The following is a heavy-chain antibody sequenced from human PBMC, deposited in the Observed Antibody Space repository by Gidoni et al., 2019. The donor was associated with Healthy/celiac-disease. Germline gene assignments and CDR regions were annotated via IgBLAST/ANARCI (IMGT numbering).Heavy chain of an antibody. CDR1: GGSFSGYY. V-gene: IGHV4-34*01. Sequence: QVQLQQWGAGLLKPSETLSLTCAVYGGSFSGYYWSWIRQPPGKGLEWIGEINHSGSTNYNPSLKSRVTISVDTSKNQFSLKLSSVTAADTAVYYCARAAVAGMRLGDDYWGQGTLVTVSS. CDR3: ARAAVAGMRLGDDY. J-gene: IGHJ4*02. D-gene: IGHD6-19*01. CDR2: INHSGST.